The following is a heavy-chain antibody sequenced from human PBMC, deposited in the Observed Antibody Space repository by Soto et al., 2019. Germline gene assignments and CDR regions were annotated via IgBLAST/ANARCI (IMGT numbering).Heavy chain of an antibody. V-gene: IGHV1-58*01. D-gene: IGHD3-22*01. CDR2: IVVGSGNT. Sequence: ASVKVSCKASGLTFIDSAVQWVRQTRGHRLDWIGWIVVGSGNTNYAQEFQGRVSITRDMSTNTVYMELSSLRSEDSAVFYCPADLPPSSYESSGYYFDGFDTWGQGTMVTVSS. CDR1: GLTFIDSA. CDR3: PADLPPSSYESSGYYFDGFDT. J-gene: IGHJ3*02.